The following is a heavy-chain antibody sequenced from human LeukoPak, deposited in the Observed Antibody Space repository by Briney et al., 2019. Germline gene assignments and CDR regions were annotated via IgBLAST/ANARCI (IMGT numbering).Heavy chain of an antibody. V-gene: IGHV3-33*01. CDR3: ARISRGELPTF. D-gene: IGHD1-7*01. CDR2: IWYDGSNK. CDR1: GFTFSSYG. J-gene: IGHJ4*02. Sequence: GGSLRLSCAASGFTFSSYGMHWVRQAPGKGLEWVAVIWYDGSNKYYADSVKGRFTISGDNSKNTLYLQMNSLRVEDTAIYYCARISRGELPTFWGQGTLVIVSS.